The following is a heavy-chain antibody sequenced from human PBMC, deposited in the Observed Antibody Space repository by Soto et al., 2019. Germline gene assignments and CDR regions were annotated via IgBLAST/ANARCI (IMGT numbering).Heavy chain of an antibody. V-gene: IGHV3-53*04. CDR2: IYSGGST. Sequence: GGSLRLSCAASGFTVSSNYMSWVRQAPGKGLEGVSVIYSGGSTYYEDSVKGRFTISRNNSKNTLYLQMNSLRAEDTAVYYCARVSGGSAAFDIWGQGTMVTVSS. CDR3: ARVSGGSAAFDI. D-gene: IGHD6-19*01. CDR1: GFTVSSNY. J-gene: IGHJ3*02.